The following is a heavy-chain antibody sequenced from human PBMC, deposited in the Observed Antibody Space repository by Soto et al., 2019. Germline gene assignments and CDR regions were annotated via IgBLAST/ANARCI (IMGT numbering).Heavy chain of an antibody. CDR3: AKDRNPIPYLTGYYRLGWFDP. D-gene: IGHD3-9*01. J-gene: IGHJ5*02. CDR2: ISGSGGST. Sequence: EVQLLESGGGLVQPGGSLRLSCAASGFTFSSYAMSWVRQAPGKGLEWVSAISGSGGSTYYADSVKGRFTISRDNSKNTLYLQMNSLRAEDTAVYYCAKDRNPIPYLTGYYRLGWFDPWGQGTLVTVSS. CDR1: GFTFSSYA. V-gene: IGHV3-23*01.